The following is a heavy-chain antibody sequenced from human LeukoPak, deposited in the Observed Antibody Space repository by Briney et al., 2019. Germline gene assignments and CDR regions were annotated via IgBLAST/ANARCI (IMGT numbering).Heavy chain of an antibody. CDR1: GGAFTSYA. V-gene: IGHV1-69*06. CDR3: AIPYSSSLPFDY. D-gene: IGHD6-6*01. J-gene: IGHJ4*02. Sequence: SVKVSCKGVGGAFTSYAISWVREAPGPGLEWMGGIVLIFGTANYAQKFQGRVTITADKSTSTAHMELSSLRSEDTGVYYCAIPYSSSLPFDYWGQGTLVTVSS. CDR2: IVLIFGTA.